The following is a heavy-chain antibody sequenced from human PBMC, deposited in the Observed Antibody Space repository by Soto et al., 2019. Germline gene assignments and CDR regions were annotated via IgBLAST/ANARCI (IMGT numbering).Heavy chain of an antibody. V-gene: IGHV3-7*03. J-gene: IGHJ5*02. CDR1: GLTFSSYW. CDR3: ASLRELLYWFDP. CDR2: IKQDGSEK. D-gene: IGHD1-26*01. Sequence: GGSLRLSCAASGLTFSSYWMSWVRQAPGKGLEWVANIKQDGSEKYYVDSVKGRFTISRDNAKNSLYLQMNSLRAEDTAVYYCASLRELLYWFDPWGQGTLVTVSS.